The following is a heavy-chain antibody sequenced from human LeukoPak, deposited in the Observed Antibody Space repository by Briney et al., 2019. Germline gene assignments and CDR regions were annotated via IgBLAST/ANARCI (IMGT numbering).Heavy chain of an antibody. Sequence: PSETLSLTCTVSGGSISSYYWSWIRQPAGKGLEWIGRIYTSGSTNYNPSLKSRVTMSVDTSKNQFSLKLSSVTAADTAVYYCARIGSGSAAINAPPDYWGQGTLVTVSS. V-gene: IGHV4-4*07. CDR1: GGSISSYY. J-gene: IGHJ4*02. CDR3: ARIGSGSAAINAPPDY. D-gene: IGHD2-2*01. CDR2: IYTSGST.